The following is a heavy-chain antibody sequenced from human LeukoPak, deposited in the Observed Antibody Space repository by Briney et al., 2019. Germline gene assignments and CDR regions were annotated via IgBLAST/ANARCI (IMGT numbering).Heavy chain of an antibody. CDR2: INTDRGVT. J-gene: IGHJ4*02. V-gene: IGHV3-74*03. CDR3: AKDYHYVQTDS. CDR1: GFTFSSYS. Sequence: GGSLRLSCAASGFTFSSYSMNWVRQAPGKGLEWVSTINTDRGVTTHADSVKGRFTISRDNAENTLYLQMNSLRGEDTAVYYCAKDYHYVQTDSWGQGTMVTVSS. D-gene: IGHD3-10*02.